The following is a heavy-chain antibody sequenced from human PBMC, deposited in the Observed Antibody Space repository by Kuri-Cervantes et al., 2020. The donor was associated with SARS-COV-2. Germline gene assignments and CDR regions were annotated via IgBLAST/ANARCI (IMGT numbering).Heavy chain of an antibody. CDR3: ARDVCSGGSCYHYYMDV. D-gene: IGHD2-15*01. Sequence: ASVKVSCKASGYTFTSYYMHWVRQAPGQGLEWMGWINPNSGGTNYAQKFQGRVTMTRDTSISTAYMELSRLRSDDTAVYYCARDVCSGGSCYHYYMDVWGKGTTVTVSS. CDR2: INPNSGGT. J-gene: IGHJ6*03. V-gene: IGHV1-2*02. CDR1: GYTFTSYY.